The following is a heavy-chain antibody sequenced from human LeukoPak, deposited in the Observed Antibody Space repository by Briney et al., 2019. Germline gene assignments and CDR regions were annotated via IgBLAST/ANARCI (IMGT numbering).Heavy chain of an antibody. CDR2: ISGYNGNT. J-gene: IGHJ1*01. V-gene: IGHV1-18*01. CDR3: ARIGISARGTNFHH. D-gene: IGHD6-13*01. Sequence: ASVKVSCKASGYIFTNFGISWVRQARGQGLEWMGWISGYNGNTKYVQKFQGRVTMTTDTSTSTAYMELSRLRSDDTALYYCARIGISARGTNFHHWGQGTLVTVSS. CDR1: GYIFTNFG.